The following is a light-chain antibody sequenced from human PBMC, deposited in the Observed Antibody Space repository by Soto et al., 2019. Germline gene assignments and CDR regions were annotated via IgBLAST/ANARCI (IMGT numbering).Light chain of an antibody. CDR3: SSYVSGNTVV. V-gene: IGLV2-14*03. Sequence: SALTQPASVSGSPGQSITISCTGTSSDVGGYNYVCWHQQHPGKAPKLIIYDVINRPSGVSNRFSASKSGNTASLTISGLQAEDEADYFCSSYVSGNTVVFGGGTKLTVL. CDR1: SSDVGGYNY. CDR2: DVI. J-gene: IGLJ3*02.